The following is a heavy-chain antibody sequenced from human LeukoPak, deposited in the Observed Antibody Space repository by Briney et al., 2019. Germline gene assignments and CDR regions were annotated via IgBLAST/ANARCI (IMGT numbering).Heavy chain of an antibody. CDR1: GGSVSSGNYY. D-gene: IGHD3-10*01. J-gene: IGHJ6*02. CDR3: ARRITLIRGVKTYYYYGMDV. V-gene: IGHV4-61*01. Sequence: SETLSLTCTVSGGSVSSGNYYWSWIRQPPGKGLEWIGYIYYSGSTNYNPSLKSRVTMSVDTSKNQFSLKLSSVTAADTAVYFCARRITLIRGVKTYYYYGMDVWGQGTTVTVSS. CDR2: IYYSGST.